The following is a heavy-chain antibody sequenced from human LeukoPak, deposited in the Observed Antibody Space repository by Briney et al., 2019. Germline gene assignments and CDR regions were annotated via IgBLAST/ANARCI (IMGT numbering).Heavy chain of an antibody. D-gene: IGHD2-8*01. CDR2: ISAYNGNT. Sequence: WASVKVSCKASGYTFTGYGISWVRQAPGQGLEWMGWISAYNGNTNYAQKLQGRVTMTTDTSTSTAYMELRSLRSDDTAVYYCARGWSGYCTNGVCYVFDYWGQGTLVTVSS. CDR1: GYTFTGYG. V-gene: IGHV1-18*01. J-gene: IGHJ4*02. CDR3: ARGWSGYCTNGVCYVFDY.